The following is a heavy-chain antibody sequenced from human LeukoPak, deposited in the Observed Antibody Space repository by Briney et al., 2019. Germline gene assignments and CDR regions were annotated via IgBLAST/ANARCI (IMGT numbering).Heavy chain of an antibody. CDR1: GGSISSSSYY. V-gene: IGHV4-39*01. Sequence: SETLSLTCTVSGGSISSSSYYWGWIRQPPGKGLEWIGSIYYSGSTYYNPSLKSRVTISVDTSKNQFSLKVRSVTAADTAVYYCARGGYSYGRDYWGQGTLVTVSS. CDR2: IYYSGST. J-gene: IGHJ4*02. CDR3: ARGGYSYGRDY. D-gene: IGHD5-18*01.